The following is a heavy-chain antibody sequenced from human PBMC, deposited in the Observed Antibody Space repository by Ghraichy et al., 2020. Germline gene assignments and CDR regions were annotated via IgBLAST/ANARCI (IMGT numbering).Heavy chain of an antibody. CDR3: ARDLGSGWYFDC. CDR1: GFIFSSYW. CDR2: IKKDGSEK. D-gene: IGHD6-19*01. Sequence: GESLNISCAASGFIFSSYWMSWVRQAPGKGLEWVANIKKDGSEKYYVDSVKGRFTISRDNAKNSLYLQMDSLRAEDTAVYYCARDLGSGWYFDCWGQGTLVTVSS. J-gene: IGHJ4*02. V-gene: IGHV3-7*01.